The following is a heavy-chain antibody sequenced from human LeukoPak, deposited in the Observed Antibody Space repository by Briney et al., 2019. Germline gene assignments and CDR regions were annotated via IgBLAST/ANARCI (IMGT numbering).Heavy chain of an antibody. Sequence: GGSLRLSCAGSGFTYRPYAMSWVRQAPGKGLEWVSTLSGSGAITYYADSVKGRFTISRDNSKNTLELQMNSLRAEDTAVYYCAKFLLDYWGQGTLVTVSS. V-gene: IGHV3-23*01. D-gene: IGHD2-15*01. CDR2: LSGSGAIT. CDR3: AKFLLDY. J-gene: IGHJ4*02. CDR1: GFTYRPYA.